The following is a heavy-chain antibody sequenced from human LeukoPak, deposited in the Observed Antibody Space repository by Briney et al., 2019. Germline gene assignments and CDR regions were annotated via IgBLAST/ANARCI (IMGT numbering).Heavy chain of an antibody. J-gene: IGHJ5*02. D-gene: IGHD3-3*01. Sequence: PSETLSLTYTVSGGSISSSSYYWGWIRQPPGKGLEWIGSIYYSGSTYYNPSLKSRVTISVDTSKNQFSLKLSSVTAADTAVYYCARGLRITIFGVVKTGFDPWGQGTLVTVSS. V-gene: IGHV4-39*01. CDR1: GGSISSSSYY. CDR2: IYYSGST. CDR3: ARGLRITIFGVVKTGFDP.